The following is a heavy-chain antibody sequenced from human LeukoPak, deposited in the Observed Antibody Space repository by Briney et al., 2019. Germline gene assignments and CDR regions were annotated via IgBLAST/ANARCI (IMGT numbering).Heavy chain of an antibody. V-gene: IGHV4-38-2*02. J-gene: IGHJ4*02. D-gene: IGHD4-17*01. CDR3: ARDRMDYGDYYFDY. CDR2: IYHTGRT. Sequence: SETLSLTCTVSGFSISSAYYWGWIRQPPGKGLEWIGSIYHTGRTYYNPSLKSRVTISVDTSKNQFSLKLSSVTAADTAVYYCARDRMDYGDYYFDYWGQGTLVTVSS. CDR1: GFSISSAYY.